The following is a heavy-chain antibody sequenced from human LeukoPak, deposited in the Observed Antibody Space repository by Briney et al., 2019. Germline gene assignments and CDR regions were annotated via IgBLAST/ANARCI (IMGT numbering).Heavy chain of an antibody. CDR3: ARGYDEVGATSFGAFDI. J-gene: IGHJ3*02. V-gene: IGHV4-34*01. D-gene: IGHD1-26*01. CDR1: GGSFSGYY. CDR2: INHSGST. Sequence: SGTLSLTCAVYGGSFSGYYWSWIRQPPGKGLEWIGEINHSGSTNYNPSLKSRVTISVDTSKNQFSLKLSSVTAADTAVYYCARGYDEVGATSFGAFDIWGQGTMVTVSS.